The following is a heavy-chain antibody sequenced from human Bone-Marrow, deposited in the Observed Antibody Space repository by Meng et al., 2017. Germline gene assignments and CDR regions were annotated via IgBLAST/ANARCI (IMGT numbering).Heavy chain of an antibody. Sequence: QVELVQAGAEVKKPWSSVKVSCKASGGTFSSYAISWVRQAPGQGLEWMGGIIPIFGTANYAQKFQGRVTITADKSTSTAYMELSSLRSEDTAVYYCARGGYSYGLVGIFDYWGQGTLVTVFS. CDR3: ARGGYSYGLVGIFDY. CDR1: GGTFSSYA. CDR2: IIPIFGTA. D-gene: IGHD5-18*01. J-gene: IGHJ4*02. V-gene: IGHV1-69*06.